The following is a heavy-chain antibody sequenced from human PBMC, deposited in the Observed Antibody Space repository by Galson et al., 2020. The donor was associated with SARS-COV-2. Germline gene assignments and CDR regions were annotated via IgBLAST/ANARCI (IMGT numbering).Heavy chain of an antibody. CDR1: GYTLTELS. D-gene: IGHD5-12*01. CDR2: FDPEDGET. J-gene: IGHJ5*02. CDR3: ATAPPYGGYVWFDP. V-gene: IGHV1-24*01. Sequence: ASVTVSCKVSGYTLTELSMHWVRQAPGKGLEWMGGFDPEDGETIYAQKFQGRVTMTEDTSTDTAYMELSSLRSEDTAVYYCATAPPYGGYVWFDPGGQGTLVTVSS.